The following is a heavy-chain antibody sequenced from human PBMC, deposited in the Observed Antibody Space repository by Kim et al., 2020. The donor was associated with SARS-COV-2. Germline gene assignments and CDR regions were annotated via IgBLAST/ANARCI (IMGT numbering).Heavy chain of an antibody. J-gene: IGHJ4*02. Sequence: GGSLRLSCAASGFTLSSFWMSWVRQSPGKGLEWVASIKPDGSDKKSVDSVTGRFTISRDNAKNSLDLQMNSLRAEDTAVYYCVRGAWRPDYWGQGTLVTVSS. CDR1: GFTLSSFW. V-gene: IGHV3-7*01. CDR3: VRGAWRPDY. CDR2: IKPDGSDK.